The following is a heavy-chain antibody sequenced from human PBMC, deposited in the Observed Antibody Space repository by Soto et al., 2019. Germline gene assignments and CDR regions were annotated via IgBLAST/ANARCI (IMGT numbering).Heavy chain of an antibody. CDR3: ARVPVNPRYCWFDP. CDR1: GYSFTSYG. D-gene: IGHD2-8*02. CDR2: ISAHNFNT. J-gene: IGHJ5*02. Sequence: ASVKVSCKASGYSFTSYGITWVRQAPGQGLEWMGWISAHNFNTNFAQKFQGRVTMTIDTSTTTAYLELRSLRFDDTAMYYCARVPVNPRYCWFDPWGQGTLVTVSS. V-gene: IGHV1-18*01.